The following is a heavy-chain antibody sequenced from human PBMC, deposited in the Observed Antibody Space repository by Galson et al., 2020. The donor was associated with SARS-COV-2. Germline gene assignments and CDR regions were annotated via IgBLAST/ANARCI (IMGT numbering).Heavy chain of an antibody. Sequence: GGSLRLSCAASGFTFSSYSMNWVRQAPGQGLEWVSSISSSSSYIYYADSVKGRFTISRDNAKNSLYLQMNSLRAEDTAVYYCARGRHYYDSSGPLDYWDQGTLVTVSS. CDR2: ISSSSSYI. J-gene: IGHJ4*02. V-gene: IGHV3-21*01. CDR3: ARGRHYYDSSGPLDY. CDR1: GFTFSSYS. D-gene: IGHD3-22*01.